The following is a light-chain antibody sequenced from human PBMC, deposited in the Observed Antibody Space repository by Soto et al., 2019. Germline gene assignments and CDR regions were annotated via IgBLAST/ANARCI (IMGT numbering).Light chain of an antibody. V-gene: IGLV1-44*01. J-gene: IGLJ2*01. CDR3: TAWDGRRTGDV. CDR2: SNN. CDR1: NSNIGRRT. Sequence: QSVLTQPPSASGIPGQRVTISCSGSNSNIGRRTVNWYQQLPGTAPKLLMYSNNQRPSGVPDRFSGSKSGTSASLAITGLQSEDEADYYCTAWDGRRTGDVFGAGTKLTVL.